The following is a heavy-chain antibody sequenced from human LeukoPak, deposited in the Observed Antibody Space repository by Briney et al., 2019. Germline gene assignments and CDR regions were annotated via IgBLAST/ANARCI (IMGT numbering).Heavy chain of an antibody. CDR2: IIPIFGTA. CDR1: GGTFSSYA. CDR3: ARVRDGYNDAFDI. D-gene: IGHD5-24*01. J-gene: IGHJ3*02. V-gene: IGHV1-69*05. Sequence: GASVKVSCKASGGTFSSYAISWVRQAPGQGLEWMGGIIPIFGTANYAQKFQGRVTMTRDTSTSTVYVELSSLRSEDAAVYYCARVRDGYNDAFDIWGQGTMVTVSS.